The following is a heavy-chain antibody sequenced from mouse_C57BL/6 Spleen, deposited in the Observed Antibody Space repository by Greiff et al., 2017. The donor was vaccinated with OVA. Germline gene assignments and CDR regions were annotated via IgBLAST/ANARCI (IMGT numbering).Heavy chain of an antibody. D-gene: IGHD1-3*01. J-gene: IGHJ4*01. CDR2: IYPGSGNT. V-gene: IGHV1-66*01. CDR3: ARWGKGDAMDY. Sequence: QVQLQQSGPELVKPGASVKISCKASGYSFTSYYIHWVKQRPGQGLEWIGWIYPGSGNTKYNEKFKGKATLTADTSSSTAYMQLSSLTSEDSAVYYCARWGKGDAMDYWGQGTSVTVSS. CDR1: GYSFTSYY.